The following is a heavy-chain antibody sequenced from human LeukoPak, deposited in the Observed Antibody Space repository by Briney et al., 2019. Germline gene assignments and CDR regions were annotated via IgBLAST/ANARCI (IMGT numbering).Heavy chain of an antibody. Sequence: PSETLSLTCAVSGGSISSSNWWSWVRQPPGKGLEWIGEIYHSGSTNYNPSLKSRVTISVDKSKNQFSLKLSSVTAADTAVYYCARDLYDSSGYYFGHWGQGTLVTVSS. J-gene: IGHJ4*02. CDR1: GGSISSSNW. V-gene: IGHV4-4*02. CDR3: ARDLYDSSGYYFGH. CDR2: IYHSGST. D-gene: IGHD3-22*01.